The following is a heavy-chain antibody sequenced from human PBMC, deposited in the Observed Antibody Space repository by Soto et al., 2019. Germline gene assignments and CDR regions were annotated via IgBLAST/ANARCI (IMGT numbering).Heavy chain of an antibody. V-gene: IGHV4-39*01. J-gene: IGHJ4*02. CDR1: GGYIGDRDFF. Sequence: PSEPQPLTCTVFGGYIGDRDFFPDWIRLPPGKGLEWIGSVCPSGSIFYNPSLKSRVTMSVDTSERQFSLNLWSAIAADTAVYYCGRRRGNHDYFDFWGQGTQVTVSS. D-gene: IGHD3-10*01. CDR3: GRRRGNHDYFDF. CDR2: VCPSGSI.